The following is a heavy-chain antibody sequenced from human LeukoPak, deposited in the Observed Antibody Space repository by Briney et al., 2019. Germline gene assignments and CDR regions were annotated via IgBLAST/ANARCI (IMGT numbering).Heavy chain of an antibody. D-gene: IGHD2-21*01. J-gene: IGHJ4*02. V-gene: IGHV3-48*03. CDR3: ARGDWPIDY. CDR1: GFTFSYYE. Sequence: PGGSLRLSCAASGFTFSYYEMNWVRQAPGKGLEWVSYISGSGSRGEIIHYADSVKGRFTISRDNARNSLYLQMSSLRVEDTAVYYCARGDWPIDYWGQGTLVTVSS. CDR2: ISGSGSRGEII.